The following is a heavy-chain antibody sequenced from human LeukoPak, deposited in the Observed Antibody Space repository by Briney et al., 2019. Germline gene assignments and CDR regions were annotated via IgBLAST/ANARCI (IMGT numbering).Heavy chain of an antibody. CDR1: EFTFSSYS. D-gene: IGHD6-19*01. CDR2: ISSTTTTT. J-gene: IGHJ3*02. CDR3: VASMTTWGTFDI. Sequence: AGGSLRLSCVASEFTFSSYSMNWVRQAPGKGPKWVSYISSTTTTTYYADSVKGRFSISRDNAENSLYLQMNSLRDEDTAVYYCVASMTTWGTFDIWGQGTMVTVSS. V-gene: IGHV3-48*02.